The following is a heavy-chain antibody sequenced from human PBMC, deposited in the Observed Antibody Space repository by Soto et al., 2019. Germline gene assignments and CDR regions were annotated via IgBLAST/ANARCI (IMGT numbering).Heavy chain of an antibody. CDR1: GGSISSGDYY. Sequence: SETLSLTCTVSGGSISSGDYYWSWIRQPPGKGLEWIGYIYYSGSTYYNPFLKSRVTISVDTSKNQFSLKLSSVTAADTAVDYFASFGIAAAGRFYFDYWGQGTLVTVSS. J-gene: IGHJ4*02. V-gene: IGHV4-30-4*01. CDR3: ASFGIAAAGRFYFDY. CDR2: IYYSGST. D-gene: IGHD6-13*01.